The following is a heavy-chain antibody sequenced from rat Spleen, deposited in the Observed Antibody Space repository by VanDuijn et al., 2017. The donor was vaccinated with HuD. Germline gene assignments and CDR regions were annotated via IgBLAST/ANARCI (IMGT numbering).Heavy chain of an antibody. CDR2: IISDGGRN. D-gene: IGHD1-6*01. CDR3: ARREYYGVMDA. J-gene: IGHJ4*01. V-gene: IGHV5-29*01. Sequence: EVQLVESDGGLVQPGRSLKLSCVASGFTFSDYYMAWVRQAPTKGLEWVATIISDGGRNFYRDSVKGRFTISRDNAKSSLYLQMDSLRSEDTATYYCARREYYGVMDAWGQGASVTVSS. CDR1: GFTFSDYY.